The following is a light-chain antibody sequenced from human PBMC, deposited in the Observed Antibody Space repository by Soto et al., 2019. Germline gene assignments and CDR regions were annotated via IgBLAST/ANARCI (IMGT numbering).Light chain of an antibody. CDR2: DAI. CDR3: QQYDAWPLS. V-gene: IGKV3-15*01. J-gene: IGKJ4*01. Sequence: EILLTQSPATLSVSPGERITVSCRASQNIHNHMSWFLQKPGQAPRLLMYDAILRAAGIPARLSGSWSGTEFTLTINSLQSEDFALYYCQQYDAWPLSFGGGTKVDI. CDR1: QNIHNH.